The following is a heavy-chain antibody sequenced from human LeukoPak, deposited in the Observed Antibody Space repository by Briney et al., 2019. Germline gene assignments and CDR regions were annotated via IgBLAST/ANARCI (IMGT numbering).Heavy chain of an antibody. CDR3: ARELGYCSGGSCKIIDY. V-gene: IGHV1-46*01. Sequence: ASVKVSCKASGYTFTDYYMEWVRQAPGQGLEWMGMINPRGGSTSYAQKFQGRVTMTRDTSTSTVYMELSSLRSEDTAVYYCARELGYCSGGSCKIIDYWGQGTLVTVSS. J-gene: IGHJ4*02. CDR2: INPRGGST. D-gene: IGHD2-15*01. CDR1: GYTFTDYY.